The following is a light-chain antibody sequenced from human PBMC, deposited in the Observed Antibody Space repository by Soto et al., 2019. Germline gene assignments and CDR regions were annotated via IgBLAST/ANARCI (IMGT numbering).Light chain of an antibody. CDR2: GAS. J-gene: IGKJ4*01. CDR3: QQYKNWPLT. CDR1: QSVSSN. V-gene: IGKV3-15*01. Sequence: EIVMTQSPATLSVSPGGRATLSCRASQSVSSNLAWYQQKPGQAPRLLIYGASTRATRFPARFSGSGSGTEFTLTISSLQSEDFAVYYCQQYKNWPLTFGGGTRVEIK.